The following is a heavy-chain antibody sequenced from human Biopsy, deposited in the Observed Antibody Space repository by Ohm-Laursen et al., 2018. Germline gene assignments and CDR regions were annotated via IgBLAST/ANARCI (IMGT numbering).Heavy chain of an antibody. Sequence: SETLSLTCIVSGGSITGDFWTWIRQTPEKGLEWIGYRFHSGSPIYNPSLQSRVTISIDTSKNQFSLTLSSVSAADTAVHYCARLSRRGYIIFFDYWGRGTRVTVSS. CDR2: RFHSGSP. CDR1: GGSITGDF. V-gene: IGHV4-59*08. J-gene: IGHJ4*02. D-gene: IGHD5-12*01. CDR3: ARLSRRGYIIFFDY.